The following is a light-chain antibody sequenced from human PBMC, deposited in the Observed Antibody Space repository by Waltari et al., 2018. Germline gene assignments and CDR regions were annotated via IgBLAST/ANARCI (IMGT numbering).Light chain of an antibody. CDR1: ALAKQY. V-gene: IGLV3-25*03. CDR3: QSSDSSGTWV. J-gene: IGLJ3*02. CDR2: KDS. Sequence: SSELTQPPSLSVSPGQTAKTTCSGDALAKQYTYWYQQKSGQAPVLLIYKDSERPSMIAERFSGASSGTTVTLTISGVQAEDEADYFCQSSDSSGTWVFGGGTKLTVL.